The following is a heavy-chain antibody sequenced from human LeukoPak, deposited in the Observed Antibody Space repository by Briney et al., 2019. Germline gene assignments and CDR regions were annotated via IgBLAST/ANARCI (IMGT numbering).Heavy chain of an antibody. D-gene: IGHD3-3*01. CDR3: ARSSLRFLEWLLSRYYYYMYV. CDR1: GGTFSSDA. Sequence: ASVTVSCKASGGTFSSDAISWVRHGPGQGLEWMGGIIPIFGTANYAQKFQGRVTITADESTSTAYMELSSLRSEDTAVYYRARSSLRFLEWLLSRYYYYMYVWGKGTTVTVSS. J-gene: IGHJ6*03. V-gene: IGHV1-69*13. CDR2: IIPIFGTA.